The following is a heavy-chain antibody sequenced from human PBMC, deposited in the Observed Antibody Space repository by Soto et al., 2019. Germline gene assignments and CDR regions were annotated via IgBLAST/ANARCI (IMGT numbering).Heavy chain of an antibody. CDR3: AKTLVLVDPPNMEV. CDR1: GGSFISYI. CDR2: IIPIQGRA. V-gene: IGHV1-69*02. J-gene: IGHJ6*03. D-gene: IGHD3-10*01. Sequence: SVKVSCKASGGSFISYIFTWVRQAPGQGLEWMGRIIPIQGRADYALKFQDRVTITADRSTQTVYMELRSLRPEDTALYYCAKTLVLVDPPNMEVWAKGTKVSVS.